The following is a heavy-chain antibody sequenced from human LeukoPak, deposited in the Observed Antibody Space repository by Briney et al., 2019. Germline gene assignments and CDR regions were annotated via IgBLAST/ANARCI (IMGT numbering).Heavy chain of an antibody. V-gene: IGHV4-59*01. CDR2: IYYSGST. CDR1: GASISSYY. Sequence: SETLSLTCAVSGASISSYYWSWIRQPPGKGLEWIGYIYYSGSTNYNPALKSRVTISEDTSKNQISLKLSSVTAADTAVYYCARVRGYYDSSGYDYWAQGPLVTVSS. D-gene: IGHD3-22*01. J-gene: IGHJ4*02. CDR3: ARVRGYYDSSGYDY.